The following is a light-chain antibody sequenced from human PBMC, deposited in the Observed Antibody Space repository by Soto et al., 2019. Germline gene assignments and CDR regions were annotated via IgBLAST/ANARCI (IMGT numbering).Light chain of an antibody. V-gene: IGKV1-5*03. CDR3: QQYNSYPRT. Sequence: DIQMTQSPSPLSASVGDRVTITCRASQSTSTWLAWYQQKPGKAPKLLIYTASSLDSGVPSRFSGSGSGTEFTLTVSSLQPDDFATYYCQQYNSYPRTFGQGTKVEIK. CDR1: QSTSTW. CDR2: TAS. J-gene: IGKJ1*01.